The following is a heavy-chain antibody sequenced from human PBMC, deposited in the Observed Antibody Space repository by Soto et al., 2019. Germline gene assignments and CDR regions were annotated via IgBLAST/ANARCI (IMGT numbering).Heavy chain of an antibody. Sequence: GGSLRLSCAASGFTFSNAWMSWVRQAPGKGLEWVGRIKSKTDGGTTDYAAPVKGRFTISRDDSKNTLYLQMNSLKTEDTAVYYCTTRLGIHDAFDIWGQGTMVTVSS. D-gene: IGHD5-12*01. CDR2: IKSKTDGGTT. CDR1: GFTFSNAW. J-gene: IGHJ3*02. CDR3: TTRLGIHDAFDI. V-gene: IGHV3-15*01.